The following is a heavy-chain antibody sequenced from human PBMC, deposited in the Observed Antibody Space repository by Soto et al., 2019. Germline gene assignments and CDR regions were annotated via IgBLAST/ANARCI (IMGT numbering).Heavy chain of an antibody. Sequence: SVKVSCKASGGMFYSSAINWVRQAPGQGLEWMGGIVPMNGSPKYAQEFLGRVTISADASATTDYMDLSGLKSEDTAVYYCSFEPHWTYPMTRYWGRGSQVTVSS. CDR1: GGMFYSSA. V-gene: IGHV1-69*13. CDR2: IVPMNGSP. J-gene: IGHJ4*02. D-gene: IGHD2-2*01. CDR3: SFEPHWTYPMTRY.